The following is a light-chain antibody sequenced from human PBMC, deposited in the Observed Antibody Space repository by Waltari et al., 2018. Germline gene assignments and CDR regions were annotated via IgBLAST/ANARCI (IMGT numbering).Light chain of an antibody. V-gene: IGLV2-11*01. J-gene: IGLJ1*01. CDR2: DVT. CDR3: CSYAGTSSSYV. Sequence: QSVLTQPPSVSGSPGHSVTISCTGTSSDVGGYDFVSWYQQDPGKAPKLLIFDVTKRPPGVPSRFSASKSGKPASLTISGHQAEDEADYYCCSYAGTSSSYVFGGGTKVIV. CDR1: SSDVGGYDF.